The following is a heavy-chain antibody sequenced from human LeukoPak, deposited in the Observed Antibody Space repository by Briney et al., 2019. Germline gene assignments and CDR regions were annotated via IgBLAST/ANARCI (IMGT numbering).Heavy chain of an antibody. CDR1: GGSISSYY. D-gene: IGHD6-13*01. J-gene: IGHJ4*02. Sequence: LETLSLTCTVSGGSISSYYWSWIRQPPGKGLEWIGYIYYSGSTNYNPSLKSRVTISVDTSKNQFSLKLSSVTAADTAVYYCARAPIAALRTYYFDYWGQGTLVTVSS. V-gene: IGHV4-59*01. CDR2: IYYSGST. CDR3: ARAPIAALRTYYFDY.